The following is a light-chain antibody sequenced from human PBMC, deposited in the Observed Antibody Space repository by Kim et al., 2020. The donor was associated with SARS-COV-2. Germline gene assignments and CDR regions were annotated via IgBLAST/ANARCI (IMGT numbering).Light chain of an antibody. CDR1: QNIGTK. Sequence: SPGEGVTLSCRASQNIGTKLAWYHQKPGQAPRLLIHDTFIRATGIPARFSGSGSGTEFTLTISSLQSEDFGLYHCQQYNHWAAVSFGGGTKVDIK. CDR3: QQYNHWAAVS. V-gene: IGKV3-15*01. CDR2: DTF. J-gene: IGKJ4*01.